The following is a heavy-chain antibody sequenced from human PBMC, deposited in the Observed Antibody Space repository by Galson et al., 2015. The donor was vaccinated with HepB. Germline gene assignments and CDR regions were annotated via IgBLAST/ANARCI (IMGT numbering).Heavy chain of an antibody. CDR3: ARQRSSGWYDAFDI. CDR1: GYRFTSYW. D-gene: IGHD6-19*01. V-gene: IGHV5-10-1*01. Sequence: SGAEVKTLGGSLRISCWGSGYRFTSYWISWVRRMPGKGLEWMGRIDPSNSYTNYSPSCQGHVTVSADKSISTADQQWSSLKASDTAMYYCARQRSSGWYDAFDIWGQGTMVTVSS. J-gene: IGHJ3*02. CDR2: IDPSNSYT.